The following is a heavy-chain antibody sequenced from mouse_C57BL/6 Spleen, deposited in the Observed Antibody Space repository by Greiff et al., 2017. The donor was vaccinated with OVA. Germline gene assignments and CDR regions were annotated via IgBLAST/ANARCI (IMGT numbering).Heavy chain of an antibody. CDR1: GYTFTSYW. CDR2: IDPSDSYT. J-gene: IGHJ2*01. Sequence: VQLQQPGAELVRPGTSVKLSCKASGYTFTSYWMHWVKQRPGQGLEWIGVIDPSDSYTNYNQKFKGKATLTVDTSSSTAYMQLSSLTSEDSAVYYCARGGSLYWGQGTTLTVSS. V-gene: IGHV1-59*01. CDR3: ARGGSLY.